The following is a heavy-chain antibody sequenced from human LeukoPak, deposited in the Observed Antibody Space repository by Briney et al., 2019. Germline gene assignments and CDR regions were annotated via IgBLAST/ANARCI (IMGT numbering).Heavy chain of an antibody. CDR1: GFTFSTYG. CDR3: AREFKRITILYYFDY. CDR2: IGGGGDTT. Sequence: GGSLRLSCAGSGFTFSTYGMSWVRQAPGKGLEWVSAIGGGGDTTYYADSVKGRFTISRDNSKNTVYLQMNSLRAEDTAVYYCAREFKRITILYYFDYWGQGTLVTVSS. V-gene: IGHV3-23*01. J-gene: IGHJ4*02. D-gene: IGHD3-9*01.